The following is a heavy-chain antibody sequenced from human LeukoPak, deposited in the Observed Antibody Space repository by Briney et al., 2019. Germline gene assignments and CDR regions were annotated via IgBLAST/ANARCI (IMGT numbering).Heavy chain of an antibody. Sequence: ASVKVSCNASGSTFTSFGISWVRQAPGQGLEWMGWISAYNGNTNFAQKFQGRVTMTTDTSTRTAYMELRSLRSDDTAMYYCAIDLTIAAGGTYGYWGQGTLVTVSS. J-gene: IGHJ4*02. CDR1: GSTFTSFG. V-gene: IGHV1-18*01. CDR2: ISAYNGNT. CDR3: AIDLTIAAGGTYGY. D-gene: IGHD6-13*01.